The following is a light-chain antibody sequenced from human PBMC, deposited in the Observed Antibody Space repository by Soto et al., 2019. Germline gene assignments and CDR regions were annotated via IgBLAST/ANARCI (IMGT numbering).Light chain of an antibody. CDR1: QGISSY. CDR2: AAS. V-gene: IGKV1-9*01. CDR3: QQLNNYPIT. Sequence: DIQLTQSPSFLSASVGDRVTITCRASQGISSYLAWYQQKPGKAPKLLIYAASTLQSGVPSRFSGSGSGTEFTLTFSSLQPEDFATYYCQQLNNYPITFGQGTRLEIK. J-gene: IGKJ5*01.